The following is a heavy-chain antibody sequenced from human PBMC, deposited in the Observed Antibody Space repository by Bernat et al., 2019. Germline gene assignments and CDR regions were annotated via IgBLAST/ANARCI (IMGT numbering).Heavy chain of an antibody. CDR1: GGSFSGYY. V-gene: IGHV4-34*01. J-gene: IGHJ6*02. CDR2: INHSGST. D-gene: IGHD2-2*01. CDR3: AGGFRPLGYCRSTSCSGLWDV. Sequence: QVQLQQWGAGLLKPSETLSLTCAVYGGSFSGYYWSWIRQPPGKGLELIGEINHSGSTNYNPSLKSRVTISVDTTRNQFSLKLSYVTAAGTAVDYCAGGFRPLGYCRSTSCSGLWDVWGQGTTVTVSS.